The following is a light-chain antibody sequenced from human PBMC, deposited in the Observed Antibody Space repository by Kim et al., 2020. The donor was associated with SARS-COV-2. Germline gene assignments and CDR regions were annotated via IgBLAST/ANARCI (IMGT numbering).Light chain of an antibody. J-gene: IGLJ3*02. CDR3: QSYDSRLSGWV. CDR2: ADT. Sequence: QPVLTQPPSVSAAPGQRVTISCTGSSSNIGAGYDVHWYQQLPGRAPKLLIFADTRRPSGVPDRLSGSKSGTSASLAITGLQAEDEADYYCQSYDSRLSGWVFGGETQLTVL. CDR1: SSNIGAGYD. V-gene: IGLV1-40*01.